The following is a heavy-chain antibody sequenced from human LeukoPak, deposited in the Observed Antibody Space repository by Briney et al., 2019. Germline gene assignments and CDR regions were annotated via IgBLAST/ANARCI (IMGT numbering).Heavy chain of an antibody. CDR2: IYYSGST. V-gene: IGHV4-39*07. J-gene: IGHJ4*02. D-gene: IGHD3-9*01. Sequence: SETLSLTCTVSGGSISSTSYYWGWIRQPPGKGLEWIGSIYYSGSTYYNPSLKSRVTISVDTSKNQFSQKLSSVTAADTAVYYCASLTYDILTGYWFDYWGQGTLVTVSS. CDR1: GGSISSTSYY. CDR3: ASLTYDILTGYWFDY.